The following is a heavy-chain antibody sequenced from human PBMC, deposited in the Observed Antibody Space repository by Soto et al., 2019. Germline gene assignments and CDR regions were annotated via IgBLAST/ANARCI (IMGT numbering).Heavy chain of an antibody. Sequence: EVQLLESGGGLVQFGGSLRLSCAASGFTFSGYAMSWVRQAPGKGLEWVSAISGSGGSTYYADSVKGRFTISRDNSKNTLYLQMNSLRAEDTAVYYCAKDVGDYNWSFDYWGQGTLVTVSS. V-gene: IGHV3-23*01. D-gene: IGHD1-20*01. CDR2: ISGSGGST. CDR3: AKDVGDYNWSFDY. CDR1: GFTFSGYA. J-gene: IGHJ4*02.